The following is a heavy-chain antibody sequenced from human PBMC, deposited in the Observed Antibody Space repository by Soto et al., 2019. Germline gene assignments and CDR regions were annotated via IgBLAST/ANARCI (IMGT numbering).Heavy chain of an antibody. Sequence: SETLSLTCAVYGGSFSGYYWSWIRQPPGKGLEWIGEINHSGSTNYNPSLKSRVTISVDTSKNQFSLKLSSVTAADTAVYYCARISNSSSRLSWFDPWGQGTLVTVSS. V-gene: IGHV4-34*01. CDR1: GGSFSGYY. J-gene: IGHJ5*02. CDR3: ARISNSSSRLSWFDP. D-gene: IGHD6-6*01. CDR2: INHSGST.